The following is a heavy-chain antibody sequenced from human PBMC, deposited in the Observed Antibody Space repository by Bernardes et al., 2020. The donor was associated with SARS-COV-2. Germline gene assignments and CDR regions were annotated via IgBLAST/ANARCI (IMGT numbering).Heavy chain of an antibody. V-gene: IGHV3-23*01. Sequence: GGSLRLSCAASGFTFSSYAMSWVRQAPGKGLEWVSAISGSGGSTYYADSVKGRFTISRDNSKNTLYLQMNSLRAEDTAVYYCAKGALGYCSSTRHYYYYGMDVWGQGTTVTVSS. CDR3: AKGALGYCSSTRHYYYYGMDV. D-gene: IGHD2-2*01. CDR2: ISGSGGST. CDR1: GFTFSSYA. J-gene: IGHJ6*02.